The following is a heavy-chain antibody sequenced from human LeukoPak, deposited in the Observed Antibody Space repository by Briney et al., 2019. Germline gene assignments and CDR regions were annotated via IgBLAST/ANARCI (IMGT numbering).Heavy chain of an antibody. D-gene: IGHD3-22*01. CDR1: GGSISSGDYY. V-gene: IGHV4-30-4*08. CDR3: AREGGGYYYDSIRDAFDI. CDR2: IYYSGST. J-gene: IGHJ3*02. Sequence: SETLSLTCTVSGGSISSGDYYWSWIRQPPGKGLEWIGYIYYSGSTYYNPFLKSRVTISVDTSKNQFSLKLSSVTAADTAVYYCAREGGGYYYDSIRDAFDIWGQGTMVTVSS.